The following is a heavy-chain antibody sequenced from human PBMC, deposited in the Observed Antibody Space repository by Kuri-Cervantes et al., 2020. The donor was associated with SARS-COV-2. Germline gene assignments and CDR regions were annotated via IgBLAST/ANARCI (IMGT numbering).Heavy chain of an antibody. J-gene: IGHJ6*02. CDR3: ARGPGLYSRKAYGMDV. CDR2: INHSGST. V-gene: IGHV4-34*01. D-gene: IGHD3-16*02. Sequence: SETLSLTCAVHGGSFSGYYWSWIRQPPGKGLEWIGEINHSGSTNYNPSLKSRVTISVDTSKNQFSLKLSSVTAADTAVYYCARGPGLYSRKAYGMDVWGQGTTVTVSS. CDR1: GGSFSGYY.